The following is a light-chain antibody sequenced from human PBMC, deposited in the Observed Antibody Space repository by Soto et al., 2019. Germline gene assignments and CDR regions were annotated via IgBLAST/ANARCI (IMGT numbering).Light chain of an antibody. CDR2: GAS. V-gene: IGKV3-20*01. J-gene: IGKJ1*01. CDR3: QQYGSSPWT. Sequence: IWFTQSPGTLSFAPGERATLSFRASQSVSSSYLAWYQQKPGQAPRLLIYGASSRATGIPDRFSGSGSGTDFTLTISRLEPEDFAVYYCQQYGSSPWTFGQGTKVDIK. CDR1: QSVSSSY.